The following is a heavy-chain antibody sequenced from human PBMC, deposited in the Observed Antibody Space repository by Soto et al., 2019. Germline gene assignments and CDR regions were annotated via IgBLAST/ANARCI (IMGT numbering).Heavy chain of an antibody. D-gene: IGHD3-10*02. CDR1: GYTFSSHG. CDR3: AACSGTRGHRGREWFDP. CDR2: ISTYNGNT. V-gene: IGHV1-18*04. J-gene: IGHJ5*02. Sequence: QVQLLQSAAEVRKPGASVKVSCTASGYTFSSHGITWVRQAPGQGLEWMGWISTYNGNTNYAQKVQGRDTMTIDKATSTAYMVLRSLTSDEAAMYYCAACSGTRGHRGREWFDPWGQGTLVTVSA.